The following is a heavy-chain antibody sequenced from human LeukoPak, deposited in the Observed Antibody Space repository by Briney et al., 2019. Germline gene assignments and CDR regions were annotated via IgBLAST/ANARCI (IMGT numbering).Heavy chain of an antibody. CDR3: ARRDYDILTGYYFDY. CDR2: IYPGDSDI. CDR1: GYSFTSYW. Sequence: GESLKISCKGSGYSFTSYWIGWVRQMPGKGLEWMGIIYPGDSDIRYSPSFQGQATISADKSISTAYLQWSSLKASDTAMYYCARRDYDILTGYYFDYWGQGTLVTVSS. D-gene: IGHD3-9*01. V-gene: IGHV5-51*01. J-gene: IGHJ4*02.